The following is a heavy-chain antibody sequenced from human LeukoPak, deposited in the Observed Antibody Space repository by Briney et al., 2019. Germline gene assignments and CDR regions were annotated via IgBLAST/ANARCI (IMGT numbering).Heavy chain of an antibody. CDR3: AKGRAAADYHFDY. CDR1: GYTFTSYD. CDR2: MNPNSGNT. D-gene: IGHD6-13*01. V-gene: IGHV1-8*01. J-gene: IGHJ4*02. Sequence: ASVKASCKASGYTFTSYDINWVRQATGQGLQWMGWMNPNSGNTGYAQKFQGRVTMTRNTSISTAYMELSSLRSEDTAVYYCAKGRAAADYHFDYWGQGTLVTVSS.